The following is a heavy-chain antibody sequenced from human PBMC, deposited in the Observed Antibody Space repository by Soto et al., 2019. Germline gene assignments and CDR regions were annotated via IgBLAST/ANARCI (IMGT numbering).Heavy chain of an antibody. J-gene: IGHJ4*02. D-gene: IGHD2-15*01. Sequence: SETLSLTCTVSGGSISSGGYYWSWIRQPPGKGLEWIGYIYYSGSTYYNPSLKSRVTISVDTSKNQFSLKLSSVTAADTAVYYCARAGAATLYDYWGQGTLVTVSS. CDR2: IYYSGST. CDR1: GGSISSGGYY. V-gene: IGHV4-30-4*02. CDR3: ARAGAATLYDY.